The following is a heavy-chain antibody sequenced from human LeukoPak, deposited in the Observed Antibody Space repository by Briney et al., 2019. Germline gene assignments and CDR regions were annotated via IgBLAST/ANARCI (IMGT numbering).Heavy chain of an antibody. CDR3: AKVTSWSFT. CDR1: GFTYSSHA. J-gene: IGHJ5*02. Sequence: GVSLRLSCAASGFTYSSHAMSWARQAPGKGLEWVSVISGSGGNTYYADSVKGRFTISRDNSKDTLFLQMNSLRAEDTAVYYCAKVTSWSFTWGQGTLVTVSS. D-gene: IGHD2-2*01. V-gene: IGHV3-23*01. CDR2: ISGSGGNT.